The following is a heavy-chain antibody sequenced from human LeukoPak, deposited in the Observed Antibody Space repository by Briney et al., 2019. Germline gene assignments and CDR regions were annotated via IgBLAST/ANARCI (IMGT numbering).Heavy chain of an antibody. CDR2: ISSSSSYI. Sequence: PGGSLRLSCAASGFTFSSYSMNWVRQAPGKGLEWVSAISSSSSYIYYADSVKGRFTISRDNAKNSLYLQMNSLRAEDTAVYYCARDRLSTIDYWSQGTLVTVSS. D-gene: IGHD2-2*01. J-gene: IGHJ4*02. CDR1: GFTFSSYS. V-gene: IGHV3-21*01. CDR3: ARDRLSTIDY.